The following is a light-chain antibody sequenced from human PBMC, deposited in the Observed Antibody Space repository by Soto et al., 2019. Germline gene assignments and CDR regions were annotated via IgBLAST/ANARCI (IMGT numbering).Light chain of an antibody. J-gene: IGKJ2*01. V-gene: IGKV3-20*01. Sequence: ENVLTQSPDTLSLSPGERATLSCRASQTVSSSFLAWYQQKPGQAPRLLIYASSSTASGIPDRFSGRGSGTDFTLTISRLEPEDFAVYYCQQYSSSPYNFGQGTKLEIK. CDR3: QQYSSSPYN. CDR1: QTVSSSF. CDR2: ASS.